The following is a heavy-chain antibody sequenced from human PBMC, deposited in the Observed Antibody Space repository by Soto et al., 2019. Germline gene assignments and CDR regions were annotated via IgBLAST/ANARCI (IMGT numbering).Heavy chain of an antibody. Sequence: EVQVVESGGGLVKPGGSLRLSCVFSGFTFSTYTMNWVRQAPGKGLEWVSSINGRSNYVYYADSVKGRFTISRDNAKNSLYRQMNRLRAEDPAIYYCAREDGVVGSSSAFDHWGLGTLVTVSS. CDR3: AREDGVVGSSSAFDH. CDR2: INGRSNYV. D-gene: IGHD1-26*01. J-gene: IGHJ4*02. V-gene: IGHV3-21*01. CDR1: GFTFSTYT.